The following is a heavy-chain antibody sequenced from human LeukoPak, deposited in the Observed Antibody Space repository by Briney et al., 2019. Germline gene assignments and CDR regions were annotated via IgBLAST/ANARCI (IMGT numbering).Heavy chain of an antibody. CDR2: VSDSCSTT. J-gene: IGHJ6*03. CDR1: GFPFSYYA. D-gene: IGHD3-10*01. Sequence: GGPLRLSCTASGFPFSYYAMNWLRQAPGEGLEWVAGVSDSCSTTYCADSVKGRFTISRDDSKNTLYLHMNSLRVDDTGIYYCGRGSRETTMFYYYVDVWGKGTTVIVSS. CDR3: GRGSRETTMFYYYVDV. V-gene: IGHV3-23*01.